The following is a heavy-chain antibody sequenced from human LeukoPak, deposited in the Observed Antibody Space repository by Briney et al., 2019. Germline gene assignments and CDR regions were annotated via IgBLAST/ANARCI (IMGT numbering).Heavy chain of an antibody. V-gene: IGHV4-34*01. CDR2: INHSGST. Sequence: SETLSLTCAVYGGSFSGYYWSWIRQPPGKGLEWTGEINHSGSTNYNPSLKSRVTISVDTSKNQFSLKLSSVTAADTAVYYCARGTANGYPYFDYWGQGTLVTVSS. CDR1: GGSFSGYY. J-gene: IGHJ4*02. D-gene: IGHD2-8*01. CDR3: ARGTANGYPYFDY.